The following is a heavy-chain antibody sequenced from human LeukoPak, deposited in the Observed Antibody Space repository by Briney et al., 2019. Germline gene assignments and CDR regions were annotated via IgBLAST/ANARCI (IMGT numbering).Heavy chain of an antibody. CDR1: GFSFSYYG. J-gene: IGHJ4*02. D-gene: IGHD3-22*01. Sequence: ESGGSLRLSCAASGFSFSYYGMNWVRQAPGKGLEWISYISLSSSSIYYADSVKGRFTISRDNAKNSLYLHMNSLRAEDTAVYYCASSSGYCTWVYWGQGTLVTVSS. CDR3: ASSSGYCTWVY. CDR2: ISLSSSSI. V-gene: IGHV3-48*01.